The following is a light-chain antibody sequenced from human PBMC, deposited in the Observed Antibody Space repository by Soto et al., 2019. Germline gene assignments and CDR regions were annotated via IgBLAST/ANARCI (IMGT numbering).Light chain of an antibody. CDR3: SSYTSSSTSV. J-gene: IGLJ2*01. V-gene: IGLV2-14*01. Sequence: QSVLTQPASVSGSPGQSITISCTGTSSDVGGYNYVSWYQQHPGKAPKLIIYDVSNRPSGISNRFSGSKSGNTASLTISGLQAEDEADYHCSSYTSSSTSVFGGGTKVTVL. CDR2: DVS. CDR1: SSDVGGYNY.